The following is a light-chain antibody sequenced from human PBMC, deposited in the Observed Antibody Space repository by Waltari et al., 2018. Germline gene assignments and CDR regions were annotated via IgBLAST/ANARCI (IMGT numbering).Light chain of an antibody. J-gene: IGKJ2*01. CDR2: KAS. CDR3: QQYHSYSPYT. V-gene: IGKV1-5*03. Sequence: DIQMTQSPSILSASVGDRVTITCRASQTISIYLAWYQQKPGKAPNLLIYKASTLESGVPSRFSGSGSGTEFTLTISSLQPDDFATYYCQQYHSYSPYTFGQGTTLDI. CDR1: QTISIY.